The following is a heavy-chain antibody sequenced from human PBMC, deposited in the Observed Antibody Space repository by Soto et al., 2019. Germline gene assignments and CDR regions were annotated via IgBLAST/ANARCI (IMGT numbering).Heavy chain of an antibody. V-gene: IGHV4-59*01. CDR3: ARAVSSGWYSADFDY. Sequence: SETLSLTCTVSGGSISSYYWSWIRQPPGKGLEWIGYIYYSGSTNYNPSLKSRVTISVDTSKNQFSLKLSSVTAADTAVYYCARAVSSGWYSADFDYWGQGTLVTVSS. J-gene: IGHJ4*02. CDR2: IYYSGST. CDR1: GGSISSYY. D-gene: IGHD6-19*01.